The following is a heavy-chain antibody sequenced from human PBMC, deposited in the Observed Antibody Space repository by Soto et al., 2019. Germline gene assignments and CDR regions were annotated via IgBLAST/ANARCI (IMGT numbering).Heavy chain of an antibody. D-gene: IGHD3-3*01. CDR2: IYHSGST. Sequence: PSETLSLTCAVSGGSISSNIWWSWVRQPPGKGLEWIGEIYHSGSTNYNPSLKSRVTISVDKSKNQFSLKLSSVTAADTAVYYCAREAYDFWSGYYGMDVWGQGTTVTVSS. J-gene: IGHJ6*02. CDR3: AREAYDFWSGYYGMDV. CDR1: GGSISSNIW. V-gene: IGHV4-4*02.